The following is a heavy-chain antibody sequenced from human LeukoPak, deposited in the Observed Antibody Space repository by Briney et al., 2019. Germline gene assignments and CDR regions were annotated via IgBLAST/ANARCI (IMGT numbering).Heavy chain of an antibody. CDR2: IYYSGST. J-gene: IGHJ6*02. CDR3: ARNRKDTAMDTAHYYYGMDV. CDR1: GGSISSGDYY. Sequence: SETLSLTCTVSGGSISSGDYYWSWIRQPPGKGLEWIGYIYYSGSTYYNPSLKSRVTISVDTSKNQFSLKLSSVTAADTAVYYCARNRKDTAMDTAHYYYGMDVWGQGTTVTVSS. D-gene: IGHD5-18*01. V-gene: IGHV4-30-4*01.